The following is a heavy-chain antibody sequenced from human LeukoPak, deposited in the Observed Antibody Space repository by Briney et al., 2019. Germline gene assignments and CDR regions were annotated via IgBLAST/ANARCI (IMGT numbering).Heavy chain of an antibody. Sequence: ASVKVSCKASGYTFTGYYMHWVRQAPGQGLEWMGWINPNSGGTNYAQKFQGRVTMTRDTSISTAYMELSRLRSDDTAVYYCARTAVLWFGELLFDPWGQGTLVTVSS. J-gene: IGHJ5*02. D-gene: IGHD3-10*01. CDR1: GYTFTGYY. V-gene: IGHV1-2*02. CDR2: INPNSGGT. CDR3: ARTAVLWFGELLFDP.